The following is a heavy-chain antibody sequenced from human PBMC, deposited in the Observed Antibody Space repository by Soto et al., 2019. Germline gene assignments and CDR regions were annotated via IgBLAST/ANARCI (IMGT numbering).Heavy chain of an antibody. CDR1: GFTFSSYA. D-gene: IGHD3-22*01. J-gene: IGHJ4*02. CDR2: ISYDGSNK. CDR3: ARDGYDSSGYDPIDY. Sequence: GGSLRLSCAASGFTFSSYAMHWVRQAPGKGLEWVAVISYDGSNKYYADSVKGRFTISRDNSKNTLYLQMNSLRAEDTAVYYCARDGYDSSGYDPIDYRGQGTLVTVSS. V-gene: IGHV3-30-3*01.